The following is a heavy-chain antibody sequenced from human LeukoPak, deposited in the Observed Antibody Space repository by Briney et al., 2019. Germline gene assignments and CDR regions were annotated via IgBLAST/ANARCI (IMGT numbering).Heavy chain of an antibody. D-gene: IGHD2-2*01. CDR1: GFTFSSYA. V-gene: IGHV3-30-3*01. J-gene: IGHJ4*02. CDR3: ARDMPLPDY. Sequence: GGSLRLSCAASGFTFSSYAMHWVRQAPGKGLEWVAVISYDGSNKYYADSVKGRFTISRDNSKNTLYLQMNSLRAEDTAVYYCARDMPLPDYWGQGTLVTVSS. CDR2: ISYDGSNK.